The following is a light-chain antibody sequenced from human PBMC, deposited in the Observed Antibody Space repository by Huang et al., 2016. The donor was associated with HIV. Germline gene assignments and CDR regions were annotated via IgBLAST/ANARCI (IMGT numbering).Light chain of an antibody. CDR2: DTS. CDR3: QQRADRPT. J-gene: IGKJ2*01. CDR1: QSVASY. V-gene: IGKV3-11*01. Sequence: EIVLTQSPATLSLSPGARATLSCRASQSVASYLAWYQQKPGKAPRLLIYDTSTRAPGIPARFSGSGSGTDFTLTISGLEPEDFAVYYCQQRADRPTFGQGTRLEI.